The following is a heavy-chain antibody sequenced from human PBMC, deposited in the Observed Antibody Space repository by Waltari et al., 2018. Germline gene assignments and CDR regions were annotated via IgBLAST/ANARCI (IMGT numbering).Heavy chain of an antibody. CDR1: GYPFTSYA. J-gene: IGHJ4*02. CDR2: INAGNGNT. D-gene: IGHD4-4*01. V-gene: IGHV1-3*01. Sequence: QVQLVQSGAEVKKPGASVKVSCKASGYPFTSYAMHWVRQAPGQRREWMGWINAGNGNTKYSQKFQGRVTITRDTSASTAYMELSSLRSKDTAVHYCARGDYSNYELDYWGQGTLVTVSS. CDR3: ARGDYSNYELDY.